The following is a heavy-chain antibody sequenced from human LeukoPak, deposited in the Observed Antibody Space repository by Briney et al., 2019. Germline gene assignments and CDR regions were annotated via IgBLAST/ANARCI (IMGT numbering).Heavy chain of an antibody. CDR1: GYTFTGYY. CDR3: ARVPRYGFFLEPIRYFDY. J-gene: IGHJ4*02. CDR2: MNPNSGNT. Sequence: GASVKVSCKASGYTFTGYYIHWVRQAPGQGLEWMGWMNPNSGNTGYAQKFQGRVTITRNTSISTAYMELSSLRSEDTAVYYCARVPRYGFFLEPIRYFDYWGQGTLVTVSS. V-gene: IGHV1-8*03. D-gene: IGHD3-3*01.